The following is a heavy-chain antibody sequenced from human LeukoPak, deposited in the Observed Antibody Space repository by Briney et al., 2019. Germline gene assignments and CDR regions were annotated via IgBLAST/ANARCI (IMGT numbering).Heavy chain of an antibody. CDR1: GFTFSSYA. V-gene: IGHV3-23*01. Sequence: GGSLRLSCAASGFTFSSYAMSWVRQAPGKGLEWVSGISGGGGSTYYADSVKGRFTISRDNSKYTLYLQMNSLRAEDTAVYYCAKDAFYSNYGIPRFDPWGQGTLVTVSS. D-gene: IGHD4-11*01. J-gene: IGHJ5*02. CDR2: ISGGGGST. CDR3: AKDAFYSNYGIPRFDP.